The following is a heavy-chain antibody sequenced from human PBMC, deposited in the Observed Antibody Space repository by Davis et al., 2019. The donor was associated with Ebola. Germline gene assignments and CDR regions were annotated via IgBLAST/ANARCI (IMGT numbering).Heavy chain of an antibody. J-gene: IGHJ4*02. V-gene: IGHV5-51*01. CDR1: GYSFTSYW. D-gene: IGHD2-15*01. CDR3: ARQRGYCSGGSCYNYFDY. CDR2: IYPGDSDT. Sequence: GESLKISCKGSGYSFTSYWIAWVRQVPGKGLEWMGSIYPGDSDTRYSPSFQGQVTISADKSISTAYLQSSSLKASDTAMYYCARQRGYCSGGSCYNYFDYWGQGTLVTVSS.